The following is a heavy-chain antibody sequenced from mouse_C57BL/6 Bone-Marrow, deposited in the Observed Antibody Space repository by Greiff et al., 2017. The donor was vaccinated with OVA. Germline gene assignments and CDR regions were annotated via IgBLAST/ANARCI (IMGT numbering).Heavy chain of an antibody. CDR2: IDPETGGT. V-gene: IGHV1-15*01. D-gene: IGHD2-5*01. CDR1: GYTFTDFE. Sequence: QVQLQPSGAELVRPGASVTLSRQASGYTFTDFEMHWVKQTPVHGLDWIGAIDPETGGTAYNPKCKGKAILTSNKSSITAHMELRSLTSADSAVYYGTRSYSNYGDFDYWGQGTTLTVSS. J-gene: IGHJ2*01. CDR3: TRSYSNYGDFDY.